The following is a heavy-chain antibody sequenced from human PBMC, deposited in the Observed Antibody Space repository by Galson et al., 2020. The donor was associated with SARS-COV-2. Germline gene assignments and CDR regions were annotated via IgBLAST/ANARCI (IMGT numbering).Heavy chain of an antibody. V-gene: IGHV4-39*07. J-gene: IGHJ5*02. D-gene: IGHD2-15*01. Sequence: ASETLSLTCTVSGGSISSSSYYWGWIRQPPGKGLEWIGSIHYSGSTYYNPSLKSRVTISVDTSKNQFSLKLSSVTAADTAVYYCARERTYCSGGSCLNWFDPWGQGTLVTVSS. CDR2: IHYSGST. CDR3: ARERTYCSGGSCLNWFDP. CDR1: GGSISSSSYY.